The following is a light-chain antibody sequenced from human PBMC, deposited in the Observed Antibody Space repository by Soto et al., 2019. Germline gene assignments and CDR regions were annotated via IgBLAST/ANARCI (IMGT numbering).Light chain of an antibody. CDR2: SNN. J-gene: IGLJ3*02. V-gene: IGLV1-44*01. CDR1: SSNIGSLT. CDR3: AAWDDSLNGWV. Sequence: QSVLTQPPSASGTPGQRVTISCSESSSNIGSLTVYWYQQLPGTAPKLLIYSNNQRPSGVPDRFSGSKSGTSASLAISGLQSEDEADYYCAAWDDSLNGWVFGGGTKLTVL.